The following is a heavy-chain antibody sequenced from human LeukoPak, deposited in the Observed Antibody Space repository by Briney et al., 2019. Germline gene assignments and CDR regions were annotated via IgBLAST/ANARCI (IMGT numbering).Heavy chain of an antibody. CDR3: ARHPSNYYDSSGYFGRFDP. CDR1: GYTFTNYY. CDR2: INPSGGGT. Sequence: ASVKVSCKASGYTFTNYYMHWVRQAPGQGLEWMGIINPSGGGTTYAQKFQGRVSMTRDTSTSTFYMDLSSLRSEDTAVYYCARHPSNYYDSSGYFGRFDPWGQGTLVTVSS. V-gene: IGHV1-46*01. J-gene: IGHJ5*02. D-gene: IGHD3-22*01.